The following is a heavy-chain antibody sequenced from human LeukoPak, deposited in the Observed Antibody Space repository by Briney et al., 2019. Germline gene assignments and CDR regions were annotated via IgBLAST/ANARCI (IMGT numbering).Heavy chain of an antibody. V-gene: IGHV3-66*01. CDR2: IYSGGST. CDR3: AREGYSYGYDAFDI. J-gene: IGHJ3*02. CDR1: GFTVSSNY. Sequence: GGSLRLSCAASGFTVSSNYMSCVRQAPGKGLEWVSVIYSGGSTYYADSVKGRFTISRDNSKNTLYLQMNSLRAEDTAVYYCAREGYSYGYDAFDIWGQGTMVTVSS. D-gene: IGHD5-18*01.